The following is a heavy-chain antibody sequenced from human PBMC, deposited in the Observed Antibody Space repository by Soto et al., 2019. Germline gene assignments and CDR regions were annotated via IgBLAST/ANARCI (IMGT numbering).Heavy chain of an antibody. Sequence: QVQLVQSGAEVKKPGSSVKVSCKASGGTFSSYAINWVRQAPGQGLEWMGGIIPIFGTANYAQKFQGRVTITADKSTNTAYIGLRSLRSEDTAVYYCASSPPPTVTMYSRYFDLWGRGTLVTVSS. CDR2: IIPIFGTA. CDR3: ASSPPPTVTMYSRYFDL. V-gene: IGHV1-69*14. J-gene: IGHJ2*01. D-gene: IGHD4-17*01. CDR1: GGTFSSYA.